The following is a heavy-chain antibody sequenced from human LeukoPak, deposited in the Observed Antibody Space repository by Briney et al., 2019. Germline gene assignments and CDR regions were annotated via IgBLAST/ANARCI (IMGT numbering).Heavy chain of an antibody. D-gene: IGHD6-13*01. CDR3: ARRAMKQQLDPEYFQH. J-gene: IGHJ1*01. Sequence: GSLRLSCAASGFTFDDYGMSWVRQAPGKGLEWIGEINHSGSTNYNPSLKSRVTISVDTSKNQFSLKLSSVTAADTAVYYCARRAMKQQLDPEYFQHWGQGTLVTVSS. CDR1: GFTFDDYG. CDR2: INHSGST. V-gene: IGHV4-34*01.